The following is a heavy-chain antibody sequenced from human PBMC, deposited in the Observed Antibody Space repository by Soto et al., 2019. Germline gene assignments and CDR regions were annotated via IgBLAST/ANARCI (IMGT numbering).Heavy chain of an antibody. J-gene: IGHJ6*03. CDR3: ARAQRVAVAGTYYYYYYMDV. D-gene: IGHD6-19*01. V-gene: IGHV1-8*01. CDR2: MNPNSGNT. Sequence: GASVKVSCKASGYTFTSYDINWVRQATGQGLEWMGWMNPNSGNTGYAQKFQGRVTMTRNTSISTAYMELSSLRSEDTAVYYCARAQRVAVAGTYYYYYYMDVWGKGTTVTVSS. CDR1: GYTFTSYD.